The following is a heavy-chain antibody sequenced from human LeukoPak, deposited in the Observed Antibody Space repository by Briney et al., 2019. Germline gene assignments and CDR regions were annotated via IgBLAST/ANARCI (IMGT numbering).Heavy chain of an antibody. J-gene: IGHJ3*02. V-gene: IGHV4-34*01. CDR2: INHSGST. D-gene: IGHD6-19*01. CDR3: ARFGAGSSGWYRRYAFDI. CDR1: GGSFSGYH. Sequence: PSETLSLTCAVYGGSFSGYHWSWIRQPPGKGLEWIGEINHSGSTNYNPSLKSRVTISVDTSKNQFSLKLSSVTAADTAVYYCARFGAGSSGWYRRYAFDIWGQGTMVTVSS.